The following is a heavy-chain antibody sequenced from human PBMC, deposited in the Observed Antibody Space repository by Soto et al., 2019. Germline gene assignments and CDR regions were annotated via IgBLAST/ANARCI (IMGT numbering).Heavy chain of an antibody. D-gene: IGHD6-19*01. CDR3: SRGYSSCWSQGDAFDI. Sequence: PSETLSLTCMVSNGSISSRSSYWGWIRQTPGKGLEWIGSIYYIGNTYYNPSLKSRVTISIDTSKTQFSLKMNSVTAADTAVYYCSRGYSSCWSQGDAFDIWGQGTMVTGS. CDR2: IYYIGNT. J-gene: IGHJ3*02. V-gene: IGHV4-39*01. CDR1: NGSISSRSSY.